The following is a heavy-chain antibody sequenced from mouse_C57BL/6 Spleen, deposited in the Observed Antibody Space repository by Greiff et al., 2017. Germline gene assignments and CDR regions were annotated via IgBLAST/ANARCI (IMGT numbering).Heavy chain of an antibody. Sequence: QVQLQQPGAELVKPGASVKLSCKASGYTFTSYWMHWVKQRPGQGLEWIGMIPPNSGSPNYNAQFKRKATLTVANSSSTAYMQISSQTSEDPAVYYCARGTTVVATPYAMDDSGQGTSVTVTS. D-gene: IGHD1-1*01. CDR2: IPPNSGSP. CDR3: ARGTTVVATPYAMDD. V-gene: IGHV1-64*01. J-gene: IGHJ4*01. CDR1: GYTFTSYW.